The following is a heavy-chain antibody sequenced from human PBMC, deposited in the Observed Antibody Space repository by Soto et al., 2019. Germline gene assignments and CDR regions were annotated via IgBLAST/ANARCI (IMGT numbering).Heavy chain of an antibody. CDR3: ARGPVYYDFWSGYLTPKWFDP. V-gene: IGHV1-8*01. J-gene: IGHJ5*02. Sequence: ASVKVSCKASGYTFTSYDINWVRQATGQGLEWMGWMNPNSGNTGYAQKFQGRVTMTRNTSISTAYMELSSLRSEDTAVYYCARGPVYYDFWSGYLTPKWFDPWGHGTLVTVSS. CDR1: GYTFTSYD. D-gene: IGHD3-3*01. CDR2: MNPNSGNT.